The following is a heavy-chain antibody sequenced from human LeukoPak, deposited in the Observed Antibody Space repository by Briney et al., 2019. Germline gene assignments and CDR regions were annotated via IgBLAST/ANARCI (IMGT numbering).Heavy chain of an antibody. V-gene: IGHV3-21*01. D-gene: IGHD6-19*01. CDR1: GFTFSSYS. J-gene: IGHJ6*02. CDR2: ISGSSSYI. CDR3: ARAGQWLVREDYYYGMDV. Sequence: GGSLRLSCAASGFTFSSYSMNWVRQAPGKGLEWVSSISGSSSYIYYADSVKGRFTISRDNAKNSLYLQMNSLRAEDTAVYYCARAGQWLVREDYYYGMDVWGQGTTVTVSS.